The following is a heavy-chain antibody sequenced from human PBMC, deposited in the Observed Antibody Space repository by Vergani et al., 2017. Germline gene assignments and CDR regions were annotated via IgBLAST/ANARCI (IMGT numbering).Heavy chain of an antibody. Sequence: QVQLQESGPGLVKPSETLSLTCTVSGGSISSYYWSWIRQPPGKGLEWIGYIYYSGSTNYNPSLKSRVTISVDTTKNQFSLKLSSVTAADTAVYYCFAYCSGGSCYSGLGDYWGQGTLVTVSS. J-gene: IGHJ4*02. CDR1: GGSISSYY. CDR3: FAYCSGGSCYSGLGDY. V-gene: IGHV4-59*12. D-gene: IGHD2-15*01. CDR2: IYYSGST.